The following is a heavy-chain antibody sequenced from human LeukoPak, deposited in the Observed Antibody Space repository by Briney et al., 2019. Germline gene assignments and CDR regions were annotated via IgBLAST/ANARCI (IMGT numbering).Heavy chain of an antibody. V-gene: IGHV4-4*07. J-gene: IGHJ4*02. CDR3: ARQNSSWYFDY. CDR1: GGSISSYY. CDR2: IYITEST. D-gene: IGHD6-13*01. Sequence: SETLSLTCSVSGGSISSYYWSWIRQPAGRGLEWIGRIYITESTNYNPSLKSRVTMSVDTSKNQFSLKRNSVTAADTAVYYCARQNSSWYFDYWGQGTLVTVSS.